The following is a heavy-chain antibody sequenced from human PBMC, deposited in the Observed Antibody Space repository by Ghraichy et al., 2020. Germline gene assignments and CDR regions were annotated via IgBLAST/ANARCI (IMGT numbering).Heavy chain of an antibody. V-gene: IGHV1-24*01. Sequence: ASVKVSCKVSGYTLTELSMHWVRQAPGKGLEWMGGFDPEDGETIYAQKFQGRVTMTEDTSTDTAYMELSSLRSEDTAVYYCATVSHGMDYGDYAYYYYGMDVWGQGTTVTVSS. CDR2: FDPEDGET. CDR3: ATVSHGMDYGDYAYYYYGMDV. J-gene: IGHJ6*02. CDR1: GYTLTELS. D-gene: IGHD4-17*01.